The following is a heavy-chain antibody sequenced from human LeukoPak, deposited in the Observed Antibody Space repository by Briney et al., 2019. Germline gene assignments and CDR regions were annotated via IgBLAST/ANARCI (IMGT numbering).Heavy chain of an antibody. Sequence: SETLSLTCTVSGGSISSYYWSWIRQPPGKGLEWIGYIYYSGSTNYNPSLKSRVTISVDTSKNQFSLKLSSVTAADTAVYYCARLKYYYDSSGYYGLGAFDIWGRGTMVTVSS. CDR1: GGSISSYY. D-gene: IGHD3-22*01. CDR2: IYYSGST. J-gene: IGHJ3*02. CDR3: ARLKYYYDSSGYYGLGAFDI. V-gene: IGHV4-59*08.